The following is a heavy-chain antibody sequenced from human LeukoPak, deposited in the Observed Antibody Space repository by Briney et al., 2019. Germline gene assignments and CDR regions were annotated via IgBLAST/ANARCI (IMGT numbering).Heavy chain of an antibody. CDR2: VHLDGRT. J-gene: IGHJ4*02. V-gene: IGHV4-4*02. D-gene: IGHD3-3*01. CDR3: AREGGFYRPLDY. CDR1: GGSAINTNW. Sequence: SETLSLTCGVSGGSAINTNWWTWVRQPPGKGLEWIGEVHLDGRTNYNPSLESRLTMSVDVSENQVSLKLTSVTAADTAVYYCAREGGFYRPLDYSGQGTLVTVSS.